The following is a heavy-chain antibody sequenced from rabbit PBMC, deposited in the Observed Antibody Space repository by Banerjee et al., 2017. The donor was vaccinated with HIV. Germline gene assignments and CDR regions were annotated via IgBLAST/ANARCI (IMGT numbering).Heavy chain of an antibody. CDR2: MYIASDTT. D-gene: IGHD4-1*01. CDR1: GFSLSSGA. CDR3: ARDLAGVIGWNFGL. V-gene: IGHV1S45*01. Sequence: QEQLEESGGDLVKPEGSLTLTCTASGFSLSSGAMSWVRQAPGKGLEWIGYMYIASDTTDYASWAKGRFTISKTSSTTVTLQMTSLTAADTATYFCARDLAGVIGWNFGLWGQGTLVTVS. J-gene: IGHJ3*01.